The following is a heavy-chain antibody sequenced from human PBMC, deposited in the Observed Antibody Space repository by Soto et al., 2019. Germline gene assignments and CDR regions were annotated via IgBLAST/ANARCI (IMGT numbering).Heavy chain of an antibody. D-gene: IGHD3-10*01. V-gene: IGHV1-69*01. CDR1: GGTFSQFA. CDR2: IIPLFGIA. Sequence: QVQLVQSGAEVKKPGSSVKVSCKASGGTFSQFAVSWVRQAPGQGLEWMGGIIPLFGIAKYAPKFEDRVTIIADDSTNTASMDLSGLRSEDTAVYYCAASGRDDLGYDYKDTEGFDIWGQGTLVTVSS. CDR3: AASGRDDLGYDYKDTEGFDI. J-gene: IGHJ3*02.